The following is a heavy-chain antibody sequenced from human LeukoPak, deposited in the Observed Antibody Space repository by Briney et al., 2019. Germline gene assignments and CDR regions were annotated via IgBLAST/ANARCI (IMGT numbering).Heavy chain of an antibody. CDR1: GYTFTGYY. Sequence: ASVKVSCKASGYTFTGYYIHWVRQAPGQGLEWMGWIKPNSGGANYAQKFQGRVTMTRDTSISTAYMELSRLRSDDTAVYYCARGSIVGATFDYFDYWGQGTLVTVSS. CDR2: IKPNSGGA. V-gene: IGHV1-2*02. D-gene: IGHD1-26*01. J-gene: IGHJ4*02. CDR3: ARGSIVGATFDYFDY.